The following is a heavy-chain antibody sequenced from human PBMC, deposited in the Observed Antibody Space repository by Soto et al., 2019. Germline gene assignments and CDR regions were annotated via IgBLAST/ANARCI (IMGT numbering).Heavy chain of an antibody. CDR1: GGTFSSYT. Sequence: QVQLVQSGAEVKKPGSSVKVSCKVSGGTFSSYTINWIRQAPGQGLEWMGRILPILDRPNYAQNFQARVTIAAEKSTSTAHMEVSSLRSEDTAVYYCATSWDLAYTGYDFRRHWCFDLWGRGTLVSVSS. CDR3: ATSWDLAYTGYDFRRHWCFDL. D-gene: IGHD5-12*01. J-gene: IGHJ2*01. CDR2: ILPILDRP. V-gene: IGHV1-69*02.